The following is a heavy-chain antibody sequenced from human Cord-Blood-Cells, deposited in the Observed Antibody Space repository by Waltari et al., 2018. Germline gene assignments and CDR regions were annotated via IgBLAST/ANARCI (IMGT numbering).Heavy chain of an antibody. J-gene: IGHJ4*02. CDR3: ATRDPDYGGKGYYFDY. D-gene: IGHD4-17*01. V-gene: IGHV1-69*02. CDR2: IIPILGIA. Sequence: QVQLVQSGAEVKKPGSSVKVSCKASGGTFSSYTISWVRQAPGQGLEWMGRIIPILGIANYAQKFQGRVTITADKSTSTAYMELSSLISEDTAVYYCATRDPDYGGKGYYFDYWGQGTLVTVSS. CDR1: GGTFSSYT.